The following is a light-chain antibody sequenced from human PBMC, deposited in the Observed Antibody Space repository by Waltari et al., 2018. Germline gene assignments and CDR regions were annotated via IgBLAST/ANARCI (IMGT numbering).Light chain of an antibody. CDR2: DVT. CDR1: SSDVGGYNH. CDR3: SSYRTSSTFV. J-gene: IGLJ1*01. Sequence: QSALTQPRSVSGSPGQSITISCTGTSSDVGGYNHVSWYQQTPGKAPKLLIYDVTKRPLGVSNRYSGSKSGNTASLTISGLQAEDEAVYYCSSYRTSSTFVFGPGTK. V-gene: IGLV2-14*01.